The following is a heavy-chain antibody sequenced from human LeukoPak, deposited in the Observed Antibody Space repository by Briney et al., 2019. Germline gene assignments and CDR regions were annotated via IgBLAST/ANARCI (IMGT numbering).Heavy chain of an antibody. V-gene: IGHV4-59*01. CDR2: IHYSEST. CDR1: GGSMSSYY. CDR3: ARVSAAGMEFHYGMDV. J-gene: IGHJ6*02. Sequence: PSETLSLTCTVSGGSMSSYYWTWIRQPPGKGLEWIGYIHYSESTNFNPSLKSRVAIAVDTSKNQFSLSMRSVTAADTAVYYCARVSAAGMEFHYGMDVWGQGTTVFVSS. D-gene: IGHD6-13*01.